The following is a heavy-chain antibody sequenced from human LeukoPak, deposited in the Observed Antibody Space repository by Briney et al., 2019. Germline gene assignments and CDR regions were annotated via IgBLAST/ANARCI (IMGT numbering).Heavy chain of an antibody. D-gene: IGHD4-17*01. CDR3: ARDPSDYGDYWGGIFFDY. CDR2: IYRSGST. J-gene: IGHJ4*02. V-gene: IGHV4-38-2*02. CDR1: GYSISSGYY. Sequence: SETLSLTCTVSGYSISSGYYWVWIRQPPGKGLEWIGSIYRSGSTNYNPSLKSRVTISVDTSQNQFSLKLRSVTAADTAVYYCARDPSDYGDYWGGIFFDYWGQGTLVTVSS.